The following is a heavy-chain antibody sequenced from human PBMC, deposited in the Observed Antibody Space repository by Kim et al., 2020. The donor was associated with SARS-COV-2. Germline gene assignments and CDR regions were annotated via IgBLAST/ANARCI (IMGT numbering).Heavy chain of an antibody. Sequence: RFTISRDNAKNSLYLQMNSLRAEDTAVYYCARDRAGDCSGGSCYSYWFDPWGQGTLVTVSS. J-gene: IGHJ5*02. D-gene: IGHD2-15*01. CDR3: ARDRAGDCSGGSCYSYWFDP. V-gene: IGHV3-11*04.